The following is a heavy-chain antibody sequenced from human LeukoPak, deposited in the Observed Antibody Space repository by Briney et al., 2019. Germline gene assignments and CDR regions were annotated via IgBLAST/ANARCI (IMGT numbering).Heavy chain of an antibody. CDR2: VIPASGGT. D-gene: IGHD5-24*01. Sequence: ASVTASSQASADTRTVRYIGAERHAPGQGLEWMGWVIPASGGTNYAQKFQGRVTMTRDASISTAYMELSRLRSDDTAVYYCARDNAYKDYWGQGTLVTVSS. CDR1: ADTRTVRY. CDR3: ARDNAYKDY. J-gene: IGHJ4*02. V-gene: IGHV1-2*02.